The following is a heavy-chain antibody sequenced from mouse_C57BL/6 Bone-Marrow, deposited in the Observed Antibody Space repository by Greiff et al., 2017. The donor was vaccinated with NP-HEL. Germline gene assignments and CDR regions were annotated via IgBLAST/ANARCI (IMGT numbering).Heavy chain of an antibody. CDR1: GFTFSSYT. V-gene: IGHV5-9*01. D-gene: IGHD1-1*01. CDR2: ISGGGGNT. CDR3: ARHGDGSAWFAY. J-gene: IGHJ3*01. Sequence: EVKLQESGGGLVKPGGSLKLSCAASGFTFSSYTMSWVSQTPEKRLEWVATISGGGGNTYYPDSLKGRFTISRDNAKNTLYLQMSSLRSEDTALYYCARHGDGSAWFAYWGQGTLVTVSA.